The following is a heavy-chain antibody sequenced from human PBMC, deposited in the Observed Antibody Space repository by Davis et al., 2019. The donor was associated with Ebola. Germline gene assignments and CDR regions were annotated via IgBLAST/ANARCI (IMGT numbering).Heavy chain of an antibody. J-gene: IGHJ5*02. CDR1: GFSLNTNTVC. D-gene: IGHD5-12*01. V-gene: IGHV2-5*01. CDR3: ARTSGLRGGFDP. Sequence: SGPTLVKPTQTLTLTCTFSGFSLNTNTVCVGWVRQPPGKALEWLTFIYGNDDKRYSTSLKSRLTISKDTSKSQVVLTMTNMDPVDTATYYCARTSGLRGGFDPWGQGTLVTVSS. CDR2: IYGNDDK.